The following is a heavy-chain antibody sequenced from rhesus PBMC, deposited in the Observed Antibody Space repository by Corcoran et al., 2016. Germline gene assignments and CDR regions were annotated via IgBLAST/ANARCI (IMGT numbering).Heavy chain of an antibody. CDR3: AKDRWRQLGYFDY. Sequence: EVQLVETGGGLVQPGGSLRLSWAASGFTFSSYAMQWVRQAPGQGLEWISAINSGGGSTYYADSVKGRFTISRDNSKNTLSLQMNSLRAEDTAVYYCAKDRWRQLGYFDYWGQGVLVTVSS. D-gene: IGHD6-25*01. J-gene: IGHJ4*01. CDR2: INSGGGST. V-gene: IGHV3-103*01. CDR1: GFTFSSYA.